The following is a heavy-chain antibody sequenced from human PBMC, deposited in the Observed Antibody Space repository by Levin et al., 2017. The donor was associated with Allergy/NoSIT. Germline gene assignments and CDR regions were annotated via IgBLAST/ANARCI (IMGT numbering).Heavy chain of an antibody. J-gene: IGHJ6*02. Sequence: GESLKISCKASGYTFTSYGISWVRQAPGQGLEWMGWISAYNGNTNYAQKLQGRVTMTTDTSTSTAYMELRSLRSDDTAVYYCARESVGAAGYNYYYYGMDVWGQGTTVTVSS. CDR3: ARESVGAAGYNYYYYGMDV. V-gene: IGHV1-18*01. CDR2: ISAYNGNT. D-gene: IGHD6-13*01. CDR1: GYTFTSYG.